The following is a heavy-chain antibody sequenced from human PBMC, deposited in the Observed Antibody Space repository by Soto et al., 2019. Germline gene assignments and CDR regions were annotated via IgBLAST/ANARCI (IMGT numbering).Heavy chain of an antibody. CDR1: GDSVSSNSAA. CDR3: AMAQYSSSEWFDP. J-gene: IGHJ5*02. CDR2: TYYRSKWYN. V-gene: IGHV6-1*01. Sequence: SQTLSLTCAISGDSVSSNSAAWNWIRQSPSRGLEWLGRTYYRSKWYNDYAVSVKSRITITPYTSKNQFSLQLNSVTPEDTAVYYCAMAQYSSSEWFDPWGQGTLVTVSS. D-gene: IGHD6-13*01.